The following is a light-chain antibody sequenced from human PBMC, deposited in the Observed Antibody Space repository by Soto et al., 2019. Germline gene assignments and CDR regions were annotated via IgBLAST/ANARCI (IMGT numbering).Light chain of an antibody. Sequence: EIVLTQSPATLSLSPGERATLSCRASQSVSSYLAWYQQKPGQAPRLLIYDASNRATGIPAWFSGSGSGTDFTLTISILEHEYVAVYYCQQRSNWPPGFGHGTKVDIK. CDR3: QQRSNWPPG. V-gene: IGKV3-11*01. J-gene: IGKJ3*01. CDR2: DAS. CDR1: QSVSSY.